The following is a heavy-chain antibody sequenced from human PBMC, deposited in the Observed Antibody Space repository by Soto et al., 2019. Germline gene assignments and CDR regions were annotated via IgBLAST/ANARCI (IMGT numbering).Heavy chain of an antibody. Sequence: ASVKVSCKASGYSFTDYHIHWVRQAPGQGLEWMGWISAYNGNTNYAQKLQGRVTMTTDTSTSTAYMELRSLRSDDTAVYYCARDSTWLRLVDGMDVSGQGTSVTVYS. J-gene: IGHJ6*01. V-gene: IGHV1-18*04. D-gene: IGHD2-21*01. CDR1: GYSFTDYH. CDR2: ISAYNGNT. CDR3: ARDSTWLRLVDGMDV.